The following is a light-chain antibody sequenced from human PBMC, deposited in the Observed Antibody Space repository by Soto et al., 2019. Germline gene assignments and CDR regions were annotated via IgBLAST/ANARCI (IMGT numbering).Light chain of an antibody. CDR3: LQHNSYPWT. Sequence: DIQMTQSPSSLSASVGDRVIITCRASQVIRIDLGWYQQKPGKAPKRLIYAASSLQSGVPSRFSGSGSLTEFTLTYSSLQPEDFATYLCLQHNSYPWTFVQGTQVEMK. CDR2: AAS. V-gene: IGKV1-17*01. CDR1: QVIRID. J-gene: IGKJ1*01.